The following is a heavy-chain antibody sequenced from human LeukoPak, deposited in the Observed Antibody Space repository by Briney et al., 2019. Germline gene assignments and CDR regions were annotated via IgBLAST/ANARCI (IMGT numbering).Heavy chain of an antibody. CDR1: GFSFSNYY. CDR2: IKKDGSET. V-gene: IGHV3-7*03. J-gene: IGHJ6*03. CDR3: AKSDRPSDYYYYMDV. D-gene: IGHD1-26*01. Sequence: GGSLRLSCAASGFSFSNYYMAWVRQAPGKGLEWVANIKKDGSETYYVDSVRGRFTISRDNAKNSLYLQMNSLRAEDTAVYYCAKSDRPSDYYYYMDVCGKGTTVTISS.